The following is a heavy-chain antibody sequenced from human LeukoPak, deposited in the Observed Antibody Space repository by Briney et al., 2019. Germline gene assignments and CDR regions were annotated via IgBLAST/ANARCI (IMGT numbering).Heavy chain of an antibody. J-gene: IGHJ1*01. V-gene: IGHV3-23*01. Sequence: PGGSLRLSCAASGFTFSSYAMSWVRQAPGKGLEWVSAISGSGGSSTYYADSVKGRFTISRDNSKNTLYLQMNSLRAEDTAVYYCAKDLDYYDSSGYYLLAEYFQHWGQGTLVTVSS. CDR1: GFTFSSYA. D-gene: IGHD3-22*01. CDR2: ISGSGGSST. CDR3: AKDLDYYDSSGYYLLAEYFQH.